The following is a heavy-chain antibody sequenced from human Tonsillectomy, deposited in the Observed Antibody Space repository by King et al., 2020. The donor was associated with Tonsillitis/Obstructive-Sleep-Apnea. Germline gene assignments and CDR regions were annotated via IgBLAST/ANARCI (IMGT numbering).Heavy chain of an antibody. CDR2: ISWCGGST. CDR3: AKDMVRGYCSGGSCYTYFDY. V-gene: IGHV3-43*01. D-gene: IGHD2-15*01. J-gene: IGHJ4*02. CDR1: GFTFDEYT. Sequence: VQLVESGGVVVQPGGSLRLPCAASGFTFDEYTMHWVRQAPGKGLEWVSLISWCGGSTYYADAVKGRSTISRDKSKNSLYLQMHSLRTEDTALYYCAKDMVRGYCSGGSCYTYFDYWGQGTLVTVSS.